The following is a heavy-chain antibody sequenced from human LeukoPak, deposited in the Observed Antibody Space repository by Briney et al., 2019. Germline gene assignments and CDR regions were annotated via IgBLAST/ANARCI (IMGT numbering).Heavy chain of an antibody. Sequence: GGSLRLSCAASGFTFSSYAMSWVRQAPGKGREWVSAISGSGGSTYYADSVKGRFTISRDNSKNTLYLQMNSLRAEDTAVYYCAKDTFHCSSTSCYPHPVDYWGQGTLVTVSS. V-gene: IGHV3-23*01. CDR2: ISGSGGST. J-gene: IGHJ4*02. D-gene: IGHD2-2*01. CDR3: AKDTFHCSSTSCYPHPVDY. CDR1: GFTFSSYA.